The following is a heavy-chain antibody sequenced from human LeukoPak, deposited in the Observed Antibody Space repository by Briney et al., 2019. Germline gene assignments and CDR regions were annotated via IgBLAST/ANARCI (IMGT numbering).Heavy chain of an antibody. Sequence: PGGSLRLSCAASGFTFSSYSMNWVRQAPGKWLEWVSSISSSSSYIYYADSVKGRFTISRDNAKNSLYLQMNSLRAEDTAVYYCARVIKSGSYYNYLDYWGQGTLVTVSS. CDR3: ARVIKSGSYYNYLDY. D-gene: IGHD1-26*01. CDR1: GFTFSSYS. J-gene: IGHJ4*02. CDR2: ISSSSSYI. V-gene: IGHV3-21*01.